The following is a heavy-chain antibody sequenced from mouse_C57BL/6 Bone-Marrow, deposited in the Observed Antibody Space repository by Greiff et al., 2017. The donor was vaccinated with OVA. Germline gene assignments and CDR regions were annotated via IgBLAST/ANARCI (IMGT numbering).Heavy chain of an antibody. Sequence: QVQLQQSGAELVRPGASVTLSCKASGYTFTDYEMHWVKQTPVHGLEWIGAIDPETGGTAYNQKFKGKDILTADKSSSTAYMELRSLTSEDSAVYDCTRELIITLDYWGQGTTLTVSS. CDR3: TRELIITLDY. CDR2: IDPETGGT. J-gene: IGHJ2*01. CDR1: GYTFTDYE. D-gene: IGHD1-3*01. V-gene: IGHV1-15*01.